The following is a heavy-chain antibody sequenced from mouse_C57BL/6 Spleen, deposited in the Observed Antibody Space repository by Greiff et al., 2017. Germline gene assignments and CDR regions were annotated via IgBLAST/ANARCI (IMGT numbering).Heavy chain of an antibody. CDR3: ARHDGYYVYFGG. J-gene: IGHJ2*01. V-gene: IGHV5-9*04. Sequence: VQLVESGGGLVKPGGSLKLSCAASGFTFSSYTMSWVRQTPEKGLEWVVTISGGGGNTYYPDSVKGRFTIAKDNTKNTMYLQMSSLRAEDTAVYYCARHDGYYVYFGGWGQGTTLSVSS. CDR2: ISGGGGNT. CDR1: GFTFSSYT. D-gene: IGHD2-3*01.